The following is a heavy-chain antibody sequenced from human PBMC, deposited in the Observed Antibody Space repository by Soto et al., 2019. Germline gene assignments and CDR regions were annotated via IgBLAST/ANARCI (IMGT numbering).Heavy chain of an antibody. V-gene: IGHV3-30*18. J-gene: IGHJ4*02. D-gene: IGHD4-17*01. CDR3: AKDPYGASFF. CDR2: ISSDGTKK. CDR1: SFTFTSYD. Sequence: QVQLVESGGGVVQPGRSLRLSCAASSFTFTSYDLHWVRQAPGKGLEWVAFISSDGTKKYYADSVKGRFTSSRGNSKNSLYLQMNSLRPEATAVSRCAKDPYGASFFWGQGTLLTVSS.